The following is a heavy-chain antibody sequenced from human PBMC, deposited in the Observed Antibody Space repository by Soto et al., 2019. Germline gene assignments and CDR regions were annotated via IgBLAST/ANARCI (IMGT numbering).Heavy chain of an antibody. V-gene: IGHV3-7*01. CDR1: GFTFGYYW. CDR2: IKWDASEK. D-gene: IGHD5-18*01. Sequence: GGSLRLSCAASGFTFGYYWMSWVRQAPGKGLEWLATIKWDASEKKYVDSVKGRFTMSRDDAKNSLSLQMNSLRAEDTAVYYCARVRSYSYGQGYGMDVWGQGTTVTVSS. J-gene: IGHJ6*02. CDR3: ARVRSYSYGQGYGMDV.